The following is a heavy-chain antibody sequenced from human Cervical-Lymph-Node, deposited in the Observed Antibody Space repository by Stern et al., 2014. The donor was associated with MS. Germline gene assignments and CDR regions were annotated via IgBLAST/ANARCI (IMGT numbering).Heavy chain of an antibody. CDR1: GGSISSDNYY. J-gene: IGHJ6*02. CDR2: IYYSGTT. D-gene: IGHD3-22*01. CDR3: ARDHFTTSLDV. V-gene: IGHV4-31*03. Sequence: QVQLVESGPGLVKPSQTLSLTCTVSGGSISSDNYYWTWIRPHPGKGLEWIGHIYYSGTTYYNPSLKSRVSITVDTSQNLFSLRLSSVTAADTAVYYGARDHFTTSLDVWGHGTTVTVSS.